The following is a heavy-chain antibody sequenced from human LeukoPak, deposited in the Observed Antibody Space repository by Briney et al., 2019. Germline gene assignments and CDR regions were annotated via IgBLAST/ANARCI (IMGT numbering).Heavy chain of an antibody. CDR2: ISSSSSYI. J-gene: IGHJ4*02. D-gene: IGHD3-16*01. V-gene: IGHV3-21*01. CDR1: GFTFSSYS. Sequence: PGGSLRLSCAASGFTFSSYSMNWVRQAPGKGLEWVSSISSSSSYIYYADSVKGRFTISRDNAKNSLYLQINSLRAEDTAVYYCARDGGLLSGEYYFDYWGQGTLVTVSS. CDR3: ARDGGLLSGEYYFDY.